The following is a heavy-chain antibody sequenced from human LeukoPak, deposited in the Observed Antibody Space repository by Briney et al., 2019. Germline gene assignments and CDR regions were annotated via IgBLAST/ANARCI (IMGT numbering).Heavy chain of an antibody. CDR3: ARDKQRYHPQGGFDP. CDR1: GGSISSGGYS. V-gene: IGHV4-30-2*01. D-gene: IGHD2-2*01. J-gene: IGHJ5*02. Sequence: SQTLSLTCAVSGGSISSGGYSWSWIRQPPGKGLEWIGYIYHSGSTYYNPSLKSRVTISVDRSKNQFSLKLSSVTAADTAVYYCARDKQRYHPQGGFDPWGQGTLVTVSS. CDR2: IYHSGST.